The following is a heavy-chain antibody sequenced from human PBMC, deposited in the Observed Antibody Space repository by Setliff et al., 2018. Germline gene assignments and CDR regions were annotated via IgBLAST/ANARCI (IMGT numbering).Heavy chain of an antibody. CDR3: ARLDGAGLWSHYYYYYMDV. V-gene: IGHV4-39*01. D-gene: IGHD5-18*01. Sequence: SETLSLTCTVSGGSISSYYWGWIRQPPGKGLEWIGSTYYRGSTYYNPSLKSRVTISVDTSKNQFSLKLSSVTAADTAVYYCARLDGAGLWSHYYYYYMDVWGKGTTVTVSS. CDR2: TYYRGST. CDR1: GGSISSYY. J-gene: IGHJ6*03.